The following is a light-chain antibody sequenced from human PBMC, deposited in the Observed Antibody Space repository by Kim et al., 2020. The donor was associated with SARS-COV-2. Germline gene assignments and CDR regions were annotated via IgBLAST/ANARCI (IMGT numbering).Light chain of an antibody. CDR3: ASFTRSITVV. CDR1: SSDVGFYNY. CDR2: DVS. J-gene: IGLJ2*01. V-gene: IGLV2-14*03. Sequence: GQSITFSCTGTSSDVGFYNYVSWYQQHPDKAPKLIICDVSDRPSGISNRFSGSKSGNTASLTISGLQPEDEADYYCASFTRSITVVFGGGTQLTVL.